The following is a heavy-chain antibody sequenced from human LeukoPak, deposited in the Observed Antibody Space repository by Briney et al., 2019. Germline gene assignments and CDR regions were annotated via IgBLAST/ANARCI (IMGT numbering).Heavy chain of an antibody. CDR2: INPSGST. V-gene: IGHV4-34*01. CDR1: GGSFSGYY. D-gene: IGHD3-22*01. CDR3: ARGRQEISMILVVMTGVSYYLDV. J-gene: IGHJ6*03. Sequence: PSETLSLTCAVYGGSFSGYYRTWIRQSPGKGLEWIGEINPSGSTYYNPSLKSRLTISQDTSKNQISLRLSSVTAADTAVYYCARGRQEISMILVVMTGVSYYLDVWGKGTTVTVS.